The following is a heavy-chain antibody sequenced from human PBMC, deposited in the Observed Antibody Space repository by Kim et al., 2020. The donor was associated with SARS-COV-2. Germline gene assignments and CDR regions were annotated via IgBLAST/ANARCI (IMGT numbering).Heavy chain of an antibody. V-gene: IGHV4-39*07. J-gene: IGHJ3*02. D-gene: IGHD3-22*01. Sequence: SRVTISVDPSKNQFSLKLSSVTAADTAVYYCARDRRITMIVVVIHDAFDIWGQGTMVTVSS. CDR3: ARDRRITMIVVVIHDAFDI.